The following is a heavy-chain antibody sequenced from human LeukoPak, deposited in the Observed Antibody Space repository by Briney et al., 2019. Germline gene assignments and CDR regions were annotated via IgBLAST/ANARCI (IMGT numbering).Heavy chain of an antibody. Sequence: GGSLRLSCVASGFTFSSYGMHWVRQAPGKGLEWVAVISYDGRHKYYADSVKGRFTISRDNSKNTLYLQMNSLRAEDTAMYYCARDSPAYNWNYGIFDYWGQGTLVTVSS. V-gene: IGHV3-30*03. CDR3: ARDSPAYNWNYGIFDY. CDR2: ISYDGRHK. D-gene: IGHD1-7*01. J-gene: IGHJ4*02. CDR1: GFTFSSYG.